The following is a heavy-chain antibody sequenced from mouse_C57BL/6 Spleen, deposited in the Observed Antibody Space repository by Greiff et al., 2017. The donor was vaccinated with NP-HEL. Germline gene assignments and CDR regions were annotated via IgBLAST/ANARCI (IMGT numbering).Heavy chain of an antibody. Sequence: EVQLQQSGPELVKPGASVKMSCTASGYTFTDYNMHWVKQSHGKSLEWIGYINPNNGGTSYNQKFKGKATLTVNKSSSTAYMELRSLTSEDSAVYYCARSGLLWLRRGFAYWGQGTLVTVSA. CDR2: INPNNGGT. J-gene: IGHJ3*01. D-gene: IGHD2-2*01. CDR3: ARSGLLWLRRGFAY. V-gene: IGHV1-22*01. CDR1: GYTFTDYN.